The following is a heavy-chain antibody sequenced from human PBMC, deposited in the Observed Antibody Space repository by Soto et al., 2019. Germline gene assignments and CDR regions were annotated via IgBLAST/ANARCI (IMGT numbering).Heavy chain of an antibody. Sequence: GGSLRLSCAASGFTFSSYEMNWVRQAPGKGLEWVSYISSSGSTIYYADSVKGRFTISRDNAKNSLYLQMNSLRAEDTAVYYCARRLAGNWDYWGQGTLVTVSS. CDR1: GFTFSSYE. CDR3: ARRLAGNWDY. V-gene: IGHV3-48*03. D-gene: IGHD7-27*01. J-gene: IGHJ4*02. CDR2: ISSSGSTI.